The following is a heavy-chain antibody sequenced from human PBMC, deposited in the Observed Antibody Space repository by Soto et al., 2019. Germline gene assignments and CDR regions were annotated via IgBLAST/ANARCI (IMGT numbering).Heavy chain of an antibody. CDR2: SYGSGGSGST. Sequence: QVQLQESGPGLVKPSQTLSLTCNVTGDSITSGGYYWSWIRQHPGKGLEWLGYSYGSGGSGSTLYNPSLKSRITPSVDTSKTQFSPNLSSVTRADTAVYFCARTQAGYFSGIDYWGQGTLVTVSS. CDR3: ARTQAGYFSGIDY. D-gene: IGHD2-15*01. J-gene: IGHJ4*02. V-gene: IGHV4-31*03. CDR1: GDSITSGGYY.